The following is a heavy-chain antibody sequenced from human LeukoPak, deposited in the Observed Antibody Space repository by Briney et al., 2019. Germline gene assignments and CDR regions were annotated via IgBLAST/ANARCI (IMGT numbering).Heavy chain of an antibody. CDR3: GWEGYGIDY. D-gene: IGHD1-26*01. CDR1: GGSFSGYY. CDR2: INHSGST. Sequence: SETLSLTCAVYGGSFSGYYWSWIRQPPGKGLEWIGEINHSGSTDYNPSLKSRVTISVDTSKNQFSLKLSSVTAADTAEYYCGWEGYGIDYWGQGTLVTVSS. V-gene: IGHV4-34*01. J-gene: IGHJ4*02.